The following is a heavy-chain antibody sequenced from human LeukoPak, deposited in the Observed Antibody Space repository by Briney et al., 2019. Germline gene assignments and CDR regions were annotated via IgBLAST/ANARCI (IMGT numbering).Heavy chain of an antibody. Sequence: GGSLRLSCAASGFTFSSYAMHWVRQAPGKGLEWVAVISYDGSNKYYADSVKGRFTISRDNSKNTLYLQMNSLRAEDTAVYYCAKDSGYSSSWYRNYYYYSYMDVWGKGTTVTISS. D-gene: IGHD6-13*01. V-gene: IGHV3-30*04. CDR1: GFTFSSYA. CDR3: AKDSGYSSSWYRNYYYYSYMDV. CDR2: ISYDGSNK. J-gene: IGHJ6*03.